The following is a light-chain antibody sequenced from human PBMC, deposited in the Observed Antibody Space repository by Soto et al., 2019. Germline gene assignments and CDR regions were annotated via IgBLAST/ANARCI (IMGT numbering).Light chain of an antibody. V-gene: IGLV1-40*01. J-gene: IGLJ2*01. CDR1: SSKIEAGYD. CDR2: GNS. Sequence: QSVLTQPPSVSGAPGQRVTISCTGSSSKIEAGYDVHWYQQLPGTAPKLLIYGNSNRPSGVPDRFSGSKSGTSASLAITGLQAEDEADYYCQSYDSSLSGYVVFGGGTKLTVL. CDR3: QSYDSSLSGYVV.